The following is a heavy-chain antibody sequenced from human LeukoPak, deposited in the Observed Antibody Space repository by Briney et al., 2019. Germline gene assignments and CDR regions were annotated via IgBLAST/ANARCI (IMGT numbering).Heavy chain of an antibody. CDR2: ISYDGSNK. Sequence: GRSLRLSCAASGFTYNSCAMHWVRQAPGKGLEWVAVISYDGSNKYYADSVKGRFTISRDNSKNTLYLQMNSLRAEGTAVYYCARDGAMTTVTTRASYYFDYWGQGTLVTVSS. D-gene: IGHD4-17*01. J-gene: IGHJ4*02. CDR3: ARDGAMTTVTTRASYYFDY. CDR1: GFTYNSCA. V-gene: IGHV3-30*01.